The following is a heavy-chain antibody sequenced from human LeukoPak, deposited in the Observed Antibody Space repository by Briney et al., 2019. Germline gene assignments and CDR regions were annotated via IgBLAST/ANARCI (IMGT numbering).Heavy chain of an antibody. J-gene: IGHJ6*03. CDR1: GFTFSSYG. D-gene: IGHD2-2*01. CDR3: AKDYCSSTSCIPGDYYYYYMDV. CDR2: IRYNGSNK. Sequence: AGGSLRLSCAASGFTFSSYGMHWVRQAPGKGLEWVAFIRYNGSNKYYADSVKGRFTISRDNSKNTLYLQMSSLRAEDTAVYYCAKDYCSSTSCIPGDYYYYYMDVWGKGTTVTVSS. V-gene: IGHV3-30*02.